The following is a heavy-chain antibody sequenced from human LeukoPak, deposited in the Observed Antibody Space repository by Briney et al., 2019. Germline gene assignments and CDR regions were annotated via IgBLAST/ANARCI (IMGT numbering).Heavy chain of an antibody. J-gene: IGHJ3*02. CDR3: ARALLWFGDNNAFDI. CDR2: IIPIFGTA. Sequence: SVKVSCKASGGTFSSYAISWVRQAPGQGLEWMGGIIPIFGTANYAQKFQGRVTITADESTSTAYMELSSLRSEDTAVYYCARALLWFGDNNAFDIWGQGTMVTVSS. V-gene: IGHV1-69*13. CDR1: GGTFSSYA. D-gene: IGHD3-10*01.